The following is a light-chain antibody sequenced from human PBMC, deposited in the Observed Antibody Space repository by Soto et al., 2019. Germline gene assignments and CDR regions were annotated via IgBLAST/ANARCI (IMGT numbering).Light chain of an antibody. V-gene: IGKV3-11*01. Sequence: EIVLTQSPATLSLSPGERATLSCRASQSVSSYLAWYQQKPGQAPRLLIYDASNRATGIPARFSGSGSGTDFSLTISSLEPEDFAVYYCQQRSNWPHLTFGGGTKVEIK. CDR3: QQRSNWPHLT. CDR2: DAS. CDR1: QSVSSY. J-gene: IGKJ4*01.